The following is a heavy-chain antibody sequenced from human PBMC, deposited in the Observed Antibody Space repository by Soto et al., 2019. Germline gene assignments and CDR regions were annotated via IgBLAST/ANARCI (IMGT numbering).Heavy chain of an antibody. CDR3: ARGPSSTSPIYLDY. D-gene: IGHD2-2*01. J-gene: IGHJ4*02. CDR2: ISYDGSNK. CDR1: GFTFSSYA. V-gene: IGHV3-30-3*01. Sequence: QVQLVESGGGVVQPGRSLRLSCAACGFTFSSYAMHWVRQAPGKGLEWVAVISYDGSNKYYADSVKGRFTISRDNSKNTLYLQMNSLRAEDTAVYYCARGPSSTSPIYLDYWGQGTLVTVSS.